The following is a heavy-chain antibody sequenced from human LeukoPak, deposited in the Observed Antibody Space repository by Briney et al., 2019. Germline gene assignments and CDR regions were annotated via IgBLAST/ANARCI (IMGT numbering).Heavy chain of an antibody. CDR2: IYHTGTT. CDR1: GYSINSGSY. V-gene: IGHV4-38-2*01. D-gene: IGHD3-10*01. Sequence: SETLSLTCAVSGYSINSGSYWGWIRQPPGKGLEWIGSIYHTGTTYYNPSLKSRVTISVDTSNNQFSLKLTSVAAADTAVYYCARARSFYGSCDNWGQGTLVTVSS. CDR3: ARARSFYGSCDN. J-gene: IGHJ4*02.